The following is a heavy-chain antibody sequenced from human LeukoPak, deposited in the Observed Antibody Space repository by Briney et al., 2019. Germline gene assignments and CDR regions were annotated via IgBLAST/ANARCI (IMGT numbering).Heavy chain of an antibody. D-gene: IGHD6-13*01. Sequence: GGSLRLSCAASGFTFDDYAMHWVRQAPGKGLEWVSGISWNSGSIGYADSVKGRFIISRDNAKNSLYLQMNSLRAEDTALYYCAKDTDEYSSSWYGMDVWGQGTTVTVSS. V-gene: IGHV3-9*01. J-gene: IGHJ6*02. CDR2: ISWNSGSI. CDR1: GFTFDDYA. CDR3: AKDTDEYSSSWYGMDV.